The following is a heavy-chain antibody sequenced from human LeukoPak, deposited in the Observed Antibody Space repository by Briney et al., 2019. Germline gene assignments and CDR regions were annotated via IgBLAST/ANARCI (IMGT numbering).Heavy chain of an antibody. D-gene: IGHD3-3*01. V-gene: IGHV3-74*01. J-gene: IGHJ4*02. CDR3: AKDQYIRGFIGGSWFDY. CDR2: INSDGIST. Sequence: GGSLRLSCAASGFTFSNYWMHWVRQAPGKGLVWVSRINSDGISTTYADSVKGRFTTSRDNAKNTLHLQMISLRAEDTAVYYCAKDQYIRGFIGGSWFDYWGQGILVTVSS. CDR1: GFTFSNYW.